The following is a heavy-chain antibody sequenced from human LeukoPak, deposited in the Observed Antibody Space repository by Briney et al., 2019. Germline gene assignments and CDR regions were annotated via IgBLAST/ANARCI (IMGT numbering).Heavy chain of an antibody. CDR3: ARGGTLELY. CDR2: ISSSSSYI. CDR1: GFTFSSYS. V-gene: IGHV3-21*01. J-gene: IGHJ4*02. Sequence: AGGSLRLSCAASGFTFSSYSMNWVRQAPGKGLEWVSSISSSSSYIYYAGSVKGRFTISRDNAKNSLYLQMNSLRAEDTAVYYCARGGTLELYWGQGTLVTVSS. D-gene: IGHD1-1*01.